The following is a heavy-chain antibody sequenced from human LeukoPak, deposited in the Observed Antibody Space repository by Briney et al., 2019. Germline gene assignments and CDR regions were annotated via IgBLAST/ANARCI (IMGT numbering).Heavy chain of an antibody. D-gene: IGHD2-15*01. CDR3: ATGILVVADYGMDV. V-gene: IGHV1-24*01. J-gene: IGHJ6*02. Sequence: ASVKVSCKVSGYTLTELSMHWVRLAPGKGLEWMGGFDPEDGETIYAQKFQGRVTMTEDTSTDTAYMELSSLRSEDTAVYYCATGILVVADYGMDVWGQGTTVTVSS. CDR2: FDPEDGET. CDR1: GYTLTELS.